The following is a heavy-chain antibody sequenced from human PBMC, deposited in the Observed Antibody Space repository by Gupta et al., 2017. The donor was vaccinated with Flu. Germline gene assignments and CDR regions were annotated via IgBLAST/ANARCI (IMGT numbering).Heavy chain of an antibody. CDR2: ISVNNGNT. D-gene: IGHD6-13*01. V-gene: IGHV1-18*01. J-gene: IGHJ4*02. CDR1: DYNFIDYG. CDR3: VRQAGYYFDY. Sequence: QVQLLQSGGEVKKPGASLKVSCKTSDYNFIDYGISWVRQSPGRGLEWMGGISVNNGNTNYAQRFQDRVTMTTDTATSTAYMELRSLTSDDTAVYFCVRQAGYYFDYWGQGTLVTVSS.